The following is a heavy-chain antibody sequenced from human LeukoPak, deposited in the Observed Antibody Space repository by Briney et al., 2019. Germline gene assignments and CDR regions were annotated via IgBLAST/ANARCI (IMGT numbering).Heavy chain of an antibody. J-gene: IGHJ3*02. CDR2: IYTSGST. CDR3: ATTARGSGSSYGIGHAFDI. CDR1: GVSISSGSYY. D-gene: IGHD1-26*01. Sequence: SQTLSLTCALSGVSISSGSYYCSWIRQPAGKGLECILRIYTSGSTTYNPSLKSRVNISVDKSKNKFSLNPSTVTAADTAVYYCATTARGSGSSYGIGHAFDIWGQGTLVTVSS. V-gene: IGHV4-61*02.